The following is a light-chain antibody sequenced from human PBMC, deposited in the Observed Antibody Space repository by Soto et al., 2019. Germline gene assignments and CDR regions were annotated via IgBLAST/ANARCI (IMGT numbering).Light chain of an antibody. J-gene: IGLJ1*01. Sequence: SVLTQPASVSGSPGQSITISCTGTSSDIGAYNFVSWYQQHPGKAPKVLIYEGTKRPSGVSNRFSGSKSGNTASLTISGLQAEDEADYYCCSYTSSTTLYVFGSGTKVTVL. V-gene: IGLV2-14*01. CDR3: CSYTSSTTLYV. CDR2: EGT. CDR1: SSDIGAYNF.